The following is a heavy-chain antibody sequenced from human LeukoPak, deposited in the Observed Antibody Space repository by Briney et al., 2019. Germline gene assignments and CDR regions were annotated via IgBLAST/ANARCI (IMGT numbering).Heavy chain of an antibody. D-gene: IGHD1-26*01. V-gene: IGHV1-2*02. Sequence: ASVKVSCKASGYTFTGYYMHWVRQAPGQGLEWMGWINPNSGGTNYAQKFQGRVTMTRDTSISTAYMELRRLRSDDTAVYYCARMYSGTSYYFDYWGQGTLVTVSS. CDR3: ARMYSGTSYYFDY. J-gene: IGHJ4*02. CDR2: INPNSGGT. CDR1: GYTFTGYY.